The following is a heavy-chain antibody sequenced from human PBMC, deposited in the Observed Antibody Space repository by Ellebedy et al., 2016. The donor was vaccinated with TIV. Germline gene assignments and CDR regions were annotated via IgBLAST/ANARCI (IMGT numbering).Heavy chain of an antibody. V-gene: IGHV3-9*01. J-gene: IGHJ4*02. D-gene: IGHD6-19*01. Sequence: GGSLRLSXAASGFTFDDYAMHWVRQAPGKGLEWVSGISWNSGSIGYADSVKGRFTISRDNAKDSLYLQMNSLRAEDTALYYCAKDKGSGWPHYYFDYWGQGTLVTVSS. CDR1: GFTFDDYA. CDR3: AKDKGSGWPHYYFDY. CDR2: ISWNSGSI.